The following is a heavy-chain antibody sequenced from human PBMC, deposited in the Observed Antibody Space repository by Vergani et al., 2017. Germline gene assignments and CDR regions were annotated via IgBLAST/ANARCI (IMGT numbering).Heavy chain of an antibody. V-gene: IGHV1-69*01. CDR2: IIPIFGTA. D-gene: IGHD3-22*01. CDR1: GYTFTSYY. J-gene: IGHJ4*02. Sequence: QVQLVQSGAEVKKPGASVKVSCKASGYTFTSYYMHWVRQAPGQGLEWMGGIIPIFGTANYAQKFQGRVTITADESTSTAYMELSSLRAEDTAVYYCARGEXYYYDSSGYDGGDYWGQGTLVTISS. CDR3: ARGEXYYYDSSGYDGGDY.